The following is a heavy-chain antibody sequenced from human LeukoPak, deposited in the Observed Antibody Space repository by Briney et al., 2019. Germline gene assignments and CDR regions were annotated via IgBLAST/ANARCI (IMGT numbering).Heavy chain of an antibody. CDR1: GFTFRSDE. CDR3: ASNTGYYYDSSGYQEGENFDY. Sequence: GGSLRLSCAASGFTFRSDEMNWVRQAPGKGMEWVSYISSSGSTIYYADSVKGRFTISRDNAKNSLYLQMNSLRDEDTAVYYCASNTGYYYDSSGYQEGENFDYWGQGTLVTVSS. CDR2: ISSSGSTI. V-gene: IGHV3-48*03. D-gene: IGHD3-22*01. J-gene: IGHJ4*02.